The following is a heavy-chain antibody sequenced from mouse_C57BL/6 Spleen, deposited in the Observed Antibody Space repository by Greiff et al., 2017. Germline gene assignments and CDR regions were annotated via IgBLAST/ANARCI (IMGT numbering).Heavy chain of an antibody. D-gene: IGHD1-1*01. Sequence: VQLQQSGPELVKPGASVKISCKASGYSFTDYNMNWVKQSNGKSLEWIGVINPNYGTTSYNQKFKGKSTLTVDQSSSTVYLQLNSLTSEDTAVYNGAKSDYCGSSTGCFDVWGTGTTVTVSA. CDR2: INPNYGTT. CDR3: AKSDYCGSSTGCFDV. CDR1: GYSFTDYN. J-gene: IGHJ1*03. V-gene: IGHV1-39*01.